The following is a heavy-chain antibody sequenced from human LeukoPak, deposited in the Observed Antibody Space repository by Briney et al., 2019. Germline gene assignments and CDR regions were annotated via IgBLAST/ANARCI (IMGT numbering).Heavy chain of an antibody. V-gene: IGHV4-59*01. CDR1: GGSISSYS. CDR2: IHYNGSP. Sequence: KPSETLSLTCTVSGGSISSYSWSWIRQPPGKGLEWIGYIHYNGSPNYNPSLKSRVTISVDTSKNQFSLKLSSVTAADTAVYYCAREEALGSGSFDYWGQGTLVTVSS. J-gene: IGHJ4*02. CDR3: AREEALGSGSFDY. D-gene: IGHD1-26*01.